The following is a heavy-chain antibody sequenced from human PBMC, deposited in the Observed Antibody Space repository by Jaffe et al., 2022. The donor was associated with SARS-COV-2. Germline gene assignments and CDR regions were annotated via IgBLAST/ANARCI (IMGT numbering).Heavy chain of an antibody. CDR1: GFTFSSYS. CDR2: ISSSSSYI. V-gene: IGHV3-21*01. Sequence: EVQLVESGGGLVKPGGSLRLSCAASGFTFSSYSMNWVRQAPGKGLEWVSSISSSSSYIYYADSVKGRFTISRDNAKNSLYLQMNSLRAEDTAVYYCARWETYYYDSSHGMDVWGQGTTVTVSS. CDR3: ARWETYYYDSSHGMDV. D-gene: IGHD3-22*01. J-gene: IGHJ6*02.